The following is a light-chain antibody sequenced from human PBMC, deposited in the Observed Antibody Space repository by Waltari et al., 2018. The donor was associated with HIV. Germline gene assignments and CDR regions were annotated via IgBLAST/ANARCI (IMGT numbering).Light chain of an antibody. V-gene: IGKV1D-8*01. Sequence: VIWVTQSPSLVSASIGDRVTINCRLSQDIGNYVAWYRQTPGKAPELLIYDTSTLQSAVPSRFSGSGSGTDFTLTISCLQSEEFATYYCQQYDTFPGTFGQGIRVEIK. CDR1: QDIGNY. J-gene: IGKJ1*01. CDR2: DTS. CDR3: QQYDTFPGT.